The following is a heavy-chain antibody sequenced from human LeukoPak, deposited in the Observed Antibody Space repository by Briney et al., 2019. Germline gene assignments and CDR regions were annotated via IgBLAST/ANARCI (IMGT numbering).Heavy chain of an antibody. J-gene: IGHJ4*02. CDR3: ARGSRVLRFLEWLLYTSIDY. CDR1: GFTFDNFA. V-gene: IGHV3-9*01. Sequence: PGRSLRLSCAASGFTFDNFAMHWVRQAPGKGLEWVSGITWNSRVKTYTPSVKGRFTISRDNSKNTLYLQMNSLRAEDTAVYYCARGSRVLRFLEWLLYTSIDYWGQGTLVTVSS. D-gene: IGHD3-3*01. CDR2: ITWNSRVK.